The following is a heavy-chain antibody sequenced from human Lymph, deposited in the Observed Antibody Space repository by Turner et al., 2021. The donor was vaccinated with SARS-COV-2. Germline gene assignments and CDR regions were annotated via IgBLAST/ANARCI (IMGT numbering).Heavy chain of an antibody. CDR3: ARRHSGNYDAFDI. D-gene: IGHD1-26*01. CDR2: IIPILGIA. CDR1: GGTFSTYV. V-gene: IGHV1-69*10. Sequence: QVQLVPSGAEVKKPGSSVNVSCKASGGTFSTYVISWVRQAPGQGLEWMGGIIPILGIANYAQKCQGRVTITADKSTSTAYMELSSLRSEDTAVYHCARRHSGNYDAFDIWGQGTMVTVSS. J-gene: IGHJ3*02.